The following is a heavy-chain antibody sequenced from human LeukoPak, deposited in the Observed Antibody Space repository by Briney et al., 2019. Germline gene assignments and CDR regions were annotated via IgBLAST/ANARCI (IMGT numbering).Heavy chain of an antibody. CDR1: GGSIRSSGYY. V-gene: IGHV4-39*07. Sequence: SETLSLTCTASGGSIRSSGYYWGWLRQPPGKGLEWIGSIYYSGSTYYNPSLMSRVTISVDTSKNQFSLKLSSVTAADTAVYYCARGYRIAARGFYFDYWGLGTLVTVSS. J-gene: IGHJ4*02. D-gene: IGHD6-25*01. CDR3: ARGYRIAARGFYFDY. CDR2: IYYSGST.